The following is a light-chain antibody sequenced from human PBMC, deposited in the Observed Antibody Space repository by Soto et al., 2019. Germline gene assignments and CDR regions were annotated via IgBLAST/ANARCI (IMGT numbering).Light chain of an antibody. V-gene: IGKV1-39*01. CDR3: QQADTFPIT. Sequence: DIQMTQSPSSLSASVGDRVIITCRASQSISNYLNWYQQKPGKAPKLLIFAASSLQSGVPSRFSGSGFGTDFTLTISSLQPEDSAIYYCQQADTFPITFGQGTRLEI. CDR2: AAS. J-gene: IGKJ5*01. CDR1: QSISNY.